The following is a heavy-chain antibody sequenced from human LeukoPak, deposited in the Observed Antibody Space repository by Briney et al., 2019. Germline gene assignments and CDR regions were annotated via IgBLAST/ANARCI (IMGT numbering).Heavy chain of an antibody. Sequence: PSETLSLTCTVSGGSISSGSYYWNWIRQPAGKRLEWLGHVFTRGTTNYNASLEGRLTISLDTGRNQFSLYLSSVTAADTAMYFCARSSLAVYFDYWGQGTLVAASS. CDR2: VFTRGTT. D-gene: IGHD6-19*01. J-gene: IGHJ4*02. V-gene: IGHV4-61*09. CDR3: ARSSLAVYFDY. CDR1: GGSISSGSYY.